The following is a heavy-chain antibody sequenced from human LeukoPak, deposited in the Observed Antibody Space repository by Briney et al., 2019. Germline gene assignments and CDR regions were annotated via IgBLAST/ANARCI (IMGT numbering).Heavy chain of an antibody. CDR3: AREGADNFGDPNWFDP. D-gene: IGHD3-10*01. CDR1: GGSISSYY. Sequence: SETLSLTCTVSGGSISSYYWSWIRQPPGKGLECIGYIYYSGSTNYNPSLKSRVTISVDTSKNQFSLKLSSVTAADTAVYYCAREGADNFGDPNWFDPWGQGTLVTVSS. J-gene: IGHJ5*02. CDR2: IYYSGST. V-gene: IGHV4-59*01.